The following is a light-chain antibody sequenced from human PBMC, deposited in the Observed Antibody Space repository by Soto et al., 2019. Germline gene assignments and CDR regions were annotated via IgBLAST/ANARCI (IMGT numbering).Light chain of an antibody. CDR2: DVS. J-gene: IGLJ3*02. V-gene: IGLV2-8*01. CDR3: QAYDYSLTASV. CDR1: SSDVGGYNY. Sequence: QSALTQPPSASGSPGQSVTISCTGTSSDVGGYNYVSWYQQHPGKAPKLTIYDVSQRPSGVPDRFSGSKSGNTASLTVSGLQTEDEADYYCQAYDYSLTASVFGGGTKLTVL.